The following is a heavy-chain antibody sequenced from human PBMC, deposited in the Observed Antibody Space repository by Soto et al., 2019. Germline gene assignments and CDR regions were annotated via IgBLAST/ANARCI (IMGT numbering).Heavy chain of an antibody. J-gene: IGHJ4*02. D-gene: IGHD6-13*01. CDR3: ARDRLTTSSSWYVNY. CDR1: GYTFTSYG. CDR2: ISAYNGNT. V-gene: IGHV1-18*01. Sequence: ASVKVSCKASGYTFTSYGISWVRQAPGQGLEWMGWISAYNGNTNYAQKLQGRVTMTTDTSTSTAYMELRSLRSDDTAVDYCARDRLTTSSSWYVNYWGQGTLVTVSS.